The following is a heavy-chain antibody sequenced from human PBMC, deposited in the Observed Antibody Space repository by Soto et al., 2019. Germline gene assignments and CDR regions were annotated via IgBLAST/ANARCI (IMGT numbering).Heavy chain of an antibody. CDR2: IKSKTVGGAT. D-gene: IGHD6-13*01. CDR3: TTDPSSPRAY. V-gene: IGHV3-15*01. CDR1: GFTFSNAW. J-gene: IGHJ4*02. Sequence: EVQLVESGGGLVKPWGSLRRSCAASGFTFSNAWMSWVRQAPGKGLEWVGRIKSKTVGGATDYAAPVKGRFTMSSDDTKNTLELQMNSLNTEDTAVYYCTTDPSSPRAYWGQGTLVTVSS.